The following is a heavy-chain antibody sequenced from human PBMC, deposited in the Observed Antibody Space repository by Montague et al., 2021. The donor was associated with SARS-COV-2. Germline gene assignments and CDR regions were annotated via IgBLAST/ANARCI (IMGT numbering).Heavy chain of an antibody. J-gene: IGHJ6*02. CDR3: ARDTLETVRLYYDHGMDV. CDR2: ISTSSGYI. CDR1: GFPFGNYN. Sequence: SLRLSCAASGFPFGNYNMHWVRQAPGKGLEWVSAISTSSGYIYHADSVKGRFTVSRDNARNSLYLQMDSLRAEDTAVYYCARDTLETVRLYYDHGMDVWGQGTTVTVAS. V-gene: IGHV3-21*01. D-gene: IGHD3-3*01.